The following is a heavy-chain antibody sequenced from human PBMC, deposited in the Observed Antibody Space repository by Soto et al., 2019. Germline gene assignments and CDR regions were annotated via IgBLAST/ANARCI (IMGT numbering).Heavy chain of an antibody. D-gene: IGHD5-12*01. Sequence: QVQLVQSGAEVKKPGSSVKVSCKASGGTFSSYAISWVRQAPGQGLESMGGIIPIFGTANYAQKFQRRVTITADESTSTAYMELSSLRSEDTAVYYCARRDEDGYNYFGWGQGTLVTVSS. J-gene: IGHJ4*02. CDR1: GGTFSSYA. CDR3: ARRDEDGYNYFG. CDR2: IIPIFGTA. V-gene: IGHV1-69*12.